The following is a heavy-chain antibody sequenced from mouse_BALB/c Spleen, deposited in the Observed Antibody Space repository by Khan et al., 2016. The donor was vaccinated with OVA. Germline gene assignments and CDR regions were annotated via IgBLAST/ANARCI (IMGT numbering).Heavy chain of an antibody. J-gene: IGHJ3*01. V-gene: IGHV1S81*02. CDR2: INPSSGGT. Sequence: VQLQPSGAELVKPGASVRLSCKASGYTFTSYYLYWVKQRPGQGLEWIGDINPSSGGTNFNEKFTSKATLTVDKSSSTAYIQLNSLTSEDSAVYDCTRSGYGSFAYWGQGTLVTVSA. D-gene: IGHD2-2*01. CDR3: TRSGYGSFAY. CDR1: GYTFTSYY.